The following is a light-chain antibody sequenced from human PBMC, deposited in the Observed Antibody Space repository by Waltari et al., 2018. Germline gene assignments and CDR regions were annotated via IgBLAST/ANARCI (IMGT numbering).Light chain of an antibody. V-gene: IGKV4-1*01. CDR1: QNIFYTFNNKNF. CDR3: QQYYNTPPH. CDR2: WAS. Sequence: DIVMTQSPDSLSVSLGVRATITSKSNQNIFYTFNNKNFLAGYPQKPGQPPKQLIFWASHREPGVPERFSGRGSETDFTLTINNLQAEDVAVYYCQQYYNTPPHFGQGTKLEIK. J-gene: IGKJ2*01.